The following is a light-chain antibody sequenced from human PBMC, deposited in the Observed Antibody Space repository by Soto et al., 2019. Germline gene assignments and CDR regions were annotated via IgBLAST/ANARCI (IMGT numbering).Light chain of an antibody. CDR1: QSLLHSNGYTY. CDR3: MQGLQTQYT. Sequence: DIVMTQSPLSLPVTPGEPASISCRSSQSLLHSNGYTYLDLYLQKPGQSPQLLIYLGSNRASGVPDRFSGSGSGTDFTLKISRVEPEDVGVYYCMQGLQTQYTFCQGTKLEIK. CDR2: LGS. V-gene: IGKV2-28*01. J-gene: IGKJ2*01.